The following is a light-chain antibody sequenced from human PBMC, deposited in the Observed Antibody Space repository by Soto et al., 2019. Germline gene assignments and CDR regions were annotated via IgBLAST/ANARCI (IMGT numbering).Light chain of an antibody. J-gene: IGKJ5*01. CDR2: DAS. CDR3: QVRTNWSIA. CDR1: QSVSSY. Sequence: EFVLTQSPATLSLSPGERATLSCRASQSVSSYLAWYQQKPSQAPRLLIYDASNRATGIPARFSGTGSGTDFTLTINNLEPEDFAVYYCQVRTNWSIAFGRGTRLEIK. V-gene: IGKV3-11*01.